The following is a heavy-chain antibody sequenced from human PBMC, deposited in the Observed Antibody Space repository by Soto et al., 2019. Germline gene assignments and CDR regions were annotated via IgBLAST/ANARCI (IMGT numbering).Heavy chain of an antibody. CDR3: ARIGITIFGVVIPGDY. CDR2: ISAYNGNT. D-gene: IGHD3-3*01. CDR1: GYTFTSYG. Sequence: ASVKVSCKASGYTFTSYGISWVRQAPGQGLEWMGWISAYNGNTNYAQKLQGRVTMTTDTSTSTAYMEPRSLRSDDTAVYYCARIGITIFGVVIPGDYWGQGTLVTVSS. V-gene: IGHV1-18*04. J-gene: IGHJ4*02.